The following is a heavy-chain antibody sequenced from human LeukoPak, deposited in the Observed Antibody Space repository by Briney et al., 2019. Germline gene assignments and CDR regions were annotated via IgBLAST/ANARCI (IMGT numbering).Heavy chain of an antibody. CDR3: ARSSGYYRPFDY. J-gene: IGHJ4*02. CDR2: ISSSSSYI. D-gene: IGHD2/OR15-2a*01. V-gene: IGHV3-21*01. CDR1: GFTFSSYS. Sequence: GGSLRLSCAASGFTFSSYSMNWVRQAPGKGLEWVSSISSSSSYIYHADSVRGRFTISRDNAKNSLYLQMNSLRAEDTAVYYCARSSGYYRPFDYWGQGTLVTVS.